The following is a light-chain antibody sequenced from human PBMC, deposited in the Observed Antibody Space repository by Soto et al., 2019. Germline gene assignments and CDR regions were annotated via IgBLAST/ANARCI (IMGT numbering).Light chain of an antibody. J-gene: IGLJ1*01. Sequence: QSVLSQPASVSGSPGQSITISCTGTSSDVGTYGFVSRYQQTPGKAPKVLIYEASKRPSGVSSRFSGSKSGNTASLTISGLEAEDEADYYCCSYGSDNTYLFGTGTKV. CDR3: CSYGSDNTYL. CDR1: SSDVGTYGF. CDR2: EAS. V-gene: IGLV2-23*01.